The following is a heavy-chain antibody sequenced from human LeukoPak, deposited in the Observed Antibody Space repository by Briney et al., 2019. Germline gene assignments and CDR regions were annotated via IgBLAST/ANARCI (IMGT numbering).Heavy chain of an antibody. Sequence: GGSLRLSCAASGFTVSSSNYMNWVLQAPGKGLEWVSGIYTGGTTYYTDSVKGRFTISRDNPNNTLYLQMHSLRAEDTAVYYCAREISRFGIWGQGTLVTVSS. CDR3: AREISRFGI. J-gene: IGHJ4*02. V-gene: IGHV3-66*01. CDR2: IYTGGTT. D-gene: IGHD3-16*01. CDR1: GFTVSSSNY.